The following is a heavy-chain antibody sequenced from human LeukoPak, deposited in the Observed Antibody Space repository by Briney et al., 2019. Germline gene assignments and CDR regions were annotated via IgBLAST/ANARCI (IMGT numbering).Heavy chain of an antibody. V-gene: IGHV4-31*03. CDR2: IYYSGST. Sequence: SETLSLTCTVSGGSISSGGYYWSWIRQHPGKGLEWIGYIYYSGSTSYNPSLKSRVTISIDTFKNQFSLKLSSVTAADTAVYYCARDGGYGSGTYRFDYWGQGTLVTVSS. J-gene: IGHJ4*02. CDR3: ARDGGYGSGTYRFDY. CDR1: GGSISSGGYY. D-gene: IGHD3-10*01.